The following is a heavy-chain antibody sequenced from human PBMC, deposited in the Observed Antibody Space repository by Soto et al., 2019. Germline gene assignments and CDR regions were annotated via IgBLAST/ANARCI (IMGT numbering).Heavy chain of an antibody. CDR2: IVPIFGTA. D-gene: IGHD2-2*02. V-gene: IGHV1-69*13. Sequence: SVKVSCKASGGTFSSYAISWVRQAPGQGLEWMGGIVPIFGTASYAQKFQGRVTITADESTSTAYMELSSLRSEDTAVYYCARDPGGTSLYIFDYWGQGTLVTVSS. J-gene: IGHJ4*02. CDR3: ARDPGGTSLYIFDY. CDR1: GGTFSSYA.